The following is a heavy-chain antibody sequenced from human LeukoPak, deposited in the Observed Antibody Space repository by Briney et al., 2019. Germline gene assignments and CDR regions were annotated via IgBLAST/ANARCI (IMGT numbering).Heavy chain of an antibody. CDR3: TRGFIGGHDFDY. J-gene: IGHJ4*02. Sequence: ASVEVSCKASGYTFTGYYIHWMRQAPGQGLEWMGWINGNTGDTNYAQKFQGRVTMTTDTSMSAAYMELRRVTYDDTAIYYCTRGFIGGHDFDYWGQGTLVAVPS. D-gene: IGHD1-26*01. CDR2: INGNTGDT. CDR1: GYTFTGYY. V-gene: IGHV1-2*02.